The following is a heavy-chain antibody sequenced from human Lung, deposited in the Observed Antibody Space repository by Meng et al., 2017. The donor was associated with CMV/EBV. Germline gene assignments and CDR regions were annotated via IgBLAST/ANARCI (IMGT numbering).Heavy chain of an antibody. CDR3: ARHRDSSVHYFGWFDP. Sequence: GSLRLSCTVSGGPISSSDYYWGWIRQPPGKGLEWIGTIFYRGNTYYNPSLKSRVTISVDTSKNQFSLKLSSVTAADTAVYYCARHRDSSVHYFGWFDPWGQGTXVTVSS. J-gene: IGHJ5*02. CDR1: GGPISSSDYY. D-gene: IGHD3-22*01. V-gene: IGHV4-39*01. CDR2: IFYRGNT.